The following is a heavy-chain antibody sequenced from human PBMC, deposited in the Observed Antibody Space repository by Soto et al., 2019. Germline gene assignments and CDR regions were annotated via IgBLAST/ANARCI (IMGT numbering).Heavy chain of an antibody. CDR2: ISGGSGQT. CDR3: TRDQGYQLIDF. V-gene: IGHV1-3*01. D-gene: IGHD3-3*01. CDR1: GYIFTNYA. Sequence: ASVKVSGKASGYIFTNYAIHWVRQAPGQRPEWIGWISGGSGQTKYSQQFQGRVTITRDTPASTSYMEMTSLRSEDTAVYYCTRDQGYQLIDFWGQGTLVTVSS. J-gene: IGHJ4*02.